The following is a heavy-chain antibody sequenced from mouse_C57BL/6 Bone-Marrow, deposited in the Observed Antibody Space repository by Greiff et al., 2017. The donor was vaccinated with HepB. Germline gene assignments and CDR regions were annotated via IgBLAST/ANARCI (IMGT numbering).Heavy chain of an antibody. CDR1: GYTFTSYW. J-gene: IGHJ1*03. CDR2: IYPGSGST. Sequence: VQLQQPGAELVKPGASVKMSCKASGYTFTSYWITWVKQRPGQGLEWIGDIYPGSGSTNYNEKFKSKATLTVDTSSSTAYMQLSSLTSEDSAVYDCARSIYGSSLYFDVWGTGTTVTVSS. CDR3: ARSIYGSSLYFDV. V-gene: IGHV1-55*01. D-gene: IGHD1-1*01.